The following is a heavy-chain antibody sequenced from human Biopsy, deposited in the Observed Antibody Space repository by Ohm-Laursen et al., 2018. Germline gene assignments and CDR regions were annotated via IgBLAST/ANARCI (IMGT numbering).Heavy chain of an antibody. CDR2: IIPTFDTP. CDR3: AGGAAKGNPYDH. D-gene: IGHD3-10*01. CDR1: GYTFTDYF. V-gene: IGHV1-69*06. J-gene: IGHJ5*02. Sequence: GASVKVSCKASGYTFTDYFLHWVRQAPGQGLEWMGRIIPTFDTPTYAPDFQGRVTFTADKSTGTAHLDLSRLRSEDTAIYYCAGGAAKGNPYDHWGQGTLVTVSS.